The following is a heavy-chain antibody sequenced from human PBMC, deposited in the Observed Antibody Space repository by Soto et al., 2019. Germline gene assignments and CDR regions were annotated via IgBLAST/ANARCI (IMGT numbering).Heavy chain of an antibody. CDR3: AKDLPYSSSWYEPTNPDY. D-gene: IGHD6-13*01. V-gene: IGHV3-30*18. CDR1: GFTFSSYG. CDR2: ISYDGSNK. J-gene: IGHJ4*02. Sequence: QVQLVESGGGVVQPGRSLRLSCAASGFTFSSYGMHWVRQAPGKGLEWVAVISYDGSNKYYADSVKGRFTISRDNSKNSLYLQMNSLRAEDTAVYYCAKDLPYSSSWYEPTNPDYWGQGTLVTVSS.